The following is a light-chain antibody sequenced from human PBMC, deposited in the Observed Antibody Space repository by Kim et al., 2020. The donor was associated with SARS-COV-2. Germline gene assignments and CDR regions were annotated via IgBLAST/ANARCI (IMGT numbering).Light chain of an antibody. CDR2: YAS. J-gene: IGKJ1*01. CDR3: QQCFGSPTT. Sequence: SPRKRASLPGKSSQTISRNNIAWYQQKPGQRPRLLIYYASTRATAFPDRFSGSGSGTHFTLTIKRLEPDDSGVYYCQQCFGSPTTFGQGTKVDIK. CDR1: QTISRNN. V-gene: IGKV3-20*01.